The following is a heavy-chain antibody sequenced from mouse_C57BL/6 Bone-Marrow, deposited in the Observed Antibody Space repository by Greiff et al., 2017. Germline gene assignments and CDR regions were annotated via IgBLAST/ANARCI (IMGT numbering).Heavy chain of an antibody. D-gene: IGHD2-3*01. CDR2: IDPETGGT. Sequence: VQLQQSGAELVRPGASVTLSCKASGYTFTDYEMPWVKQTPVHGLEWIGAIDPETGGTAYNQKFKGKAILTADKSSSTAYMALRSLTSEDSAVYYCTRRGDGYYFAYWGQGTLVTVSA. V-gene: IGHV1-15*01. J-gene: IGHJ3*01. CDR1: GYTFTDYE. CDR3: TRRGDGYYFAY.